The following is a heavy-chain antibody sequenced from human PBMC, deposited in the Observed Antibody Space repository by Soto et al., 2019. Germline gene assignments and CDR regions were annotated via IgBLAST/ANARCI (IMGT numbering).Heavy chain of an antibody. D-gene: IGHD3-3*01. CDR3: AKSPELYDFWSGPFDY. V-gene: IGHV3-23*01. Sequence: GGSLRLSCAASGFTFSSYAMSWVRQAPGKGLEWVSAISGSGGSTYYADSVKGRFTISRDNSKNTLYLQMNSLRAEDTAVYYCAKSPELYDFWSGPFDYWGQGTLVTVSS. J-gene: IGHJ4*02. CDR1: GFTFSSYA. CDR2: ISGSGGST.